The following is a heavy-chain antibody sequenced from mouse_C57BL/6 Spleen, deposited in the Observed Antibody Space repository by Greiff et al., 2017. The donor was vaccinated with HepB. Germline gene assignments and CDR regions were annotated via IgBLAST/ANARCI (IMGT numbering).Heavy chain of an antibody. Sequence: VKLMESGAELVRPGTSVKMSCKASGYTFTNYWIGWAKQRPGHGLEWIGDIYPGGGYTNYNEKFKGKATLTADKSSSTAYMQFSSLTSEDSAIYYCARYYDYDVGYAMDYWGQGTSVTVSS. V-gene: IGHV1-63*01. CDR3: ARYYDYDVGYAMDY. CDR1: GYTFTNYW. D-gene: IGHD2-4*01. CDR2: IYPGGGYT. J-gene: IGHJ4*01.